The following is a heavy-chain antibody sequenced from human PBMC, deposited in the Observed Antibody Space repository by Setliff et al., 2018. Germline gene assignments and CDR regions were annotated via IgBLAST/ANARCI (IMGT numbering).Heavy chain of an antibody. CDR2: INPGGSEK. V-gene: IGHV3-7*01. Sequence: PGGSLRLSCTGSGFTFSNCWVSWVRQAPGKGLEWVASINPGGSEKYYVDSVKGRFTISRDNAKTSLYLLMNSLRADDTAVYFCASATGYWGQGILVTVSS. J-gene: IGHJ4*02. CDR3: ASATGY. CDR1: GFTFSNCW.